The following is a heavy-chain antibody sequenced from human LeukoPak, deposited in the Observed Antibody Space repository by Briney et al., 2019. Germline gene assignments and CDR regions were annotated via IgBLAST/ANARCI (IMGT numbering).Heavy chain of an antibody. J-gene: IGHJ5*02. V-gene: IGHV4-39*07. CDR2: IYYSGST. Sequence: PSETLSLTCTVSADSISNNICYWGWIRQSPGKGLEWVGSIYYSGSTHYNPSLKSRLTISVDTSKNQFSLKLTSVTAADTAVYYCARNCSSYSPSGEKHNWFDTWGQGTQVTVSS. CDR3: ARNCSSYSPSGEKHNWFDT. D-gene: IGHD2-2*01. CDR1: ADSISNNICY.